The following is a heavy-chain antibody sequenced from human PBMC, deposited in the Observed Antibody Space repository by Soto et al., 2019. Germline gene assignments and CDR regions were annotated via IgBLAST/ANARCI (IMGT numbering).Heavy chain of an antibody. D-gene: IGHD5-12*01. V-gene: IGHV3-30-3*01. CDR3: ARDRFVLRWLQLQPMWFYGMDV. CDR2: ISYDGSNK. J-gene: IGHJ6*02. Sequence: GGSLRLSCASSGFPFSSYAMHWVRQAPGKGLEWVAVISYDGSNKYYADSVKGRFTISRDNSKNTLYLQMNSLRAEDTAVYYCARDRFVLRWLQLQPMWFYGMDVWGQGTTVTVSS. CDR1: GFPFSSYA.